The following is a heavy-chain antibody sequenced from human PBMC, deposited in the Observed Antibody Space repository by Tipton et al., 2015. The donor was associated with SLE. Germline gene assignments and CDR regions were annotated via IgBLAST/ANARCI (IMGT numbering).Heavy chain of an antibody. D-gene: IGHD5-18*01. V-gene: IGHV4-39*02. CDR3: ARDAGAGYITGTLHGPFDY. CDR2: IYYSGST. Sequence: TLSLTCTVSGGPISSSCYSWGWIRQPPGKGLEWIGSIYYSGSTYYNPSLKSRVTISVDTSKNQFSLKLSSATAADTAVYYCARDAGAGYITGTLHGPFDYWGQGTLVTISS. J-gene: IGHJ4*02. CDR1: GGPISSSCYS.